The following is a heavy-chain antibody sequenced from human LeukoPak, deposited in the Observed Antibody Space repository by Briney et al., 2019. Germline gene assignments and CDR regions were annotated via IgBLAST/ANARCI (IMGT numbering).Heavy chain of an antibody. Sequence: GRSLRLSCAASGFTFSSYAMHWVRQAPGKGLEWVAVISYDGSNKYYADSVKGRFTISRDNSKNTLYLQMNSLRAEDTAVYYCAKDRIGWFGERGPGYLAIWGQGTMVTVSS. CDR2: ISYDGSNK. V-gene: IGHV3-30-3*01. CDR1: GFTFSSYA. CDR3: AKDRIGWFGERGPGYLAI. D-gene: IGHD3-10*01. J-gene: IGHJ3*02.